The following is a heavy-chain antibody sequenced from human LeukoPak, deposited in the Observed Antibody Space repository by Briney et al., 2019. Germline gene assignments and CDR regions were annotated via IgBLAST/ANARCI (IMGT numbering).Heavy chain of an antibody. D-gene: IGHD3-22*01. Sequence: GGSLRLSCAASGFTLSNYAMSWVRQAPGKGLEWVSGISGSGDNTYYADSVKGRFTISRDNSKNTLYVQVNSLGTEDTAAYYCAKGSYYDSSGSFYFDYWGQGTLVTVSS. V-gene: IGHV3-23*01. J-gene: IGHJ4*02. CDR2: ISGSGDNT. CDR1: GFTLSNYA. CDR3: AKGSYYDSSGSFYFDY.